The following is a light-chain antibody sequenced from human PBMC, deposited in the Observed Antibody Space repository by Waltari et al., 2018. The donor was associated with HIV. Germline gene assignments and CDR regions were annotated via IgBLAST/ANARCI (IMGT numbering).Light chain of an antibody. V-gene: IGLV2-23*02. Sequence: QSALTQPASVSGSPGQSITISCTGTSRDVGRYNHVSWYQQHPGKAPKLIIYEVSKRPSGVSNPFSVSKSCNTASLTISWLQAEDEADYYCCSYAGSSTLVFGGGTKLTVL. CDR1: SRDVGRYNH. CDR3: CSYAGSSTLV. CDR2: EVS. J-gene: IGLJ3*02.